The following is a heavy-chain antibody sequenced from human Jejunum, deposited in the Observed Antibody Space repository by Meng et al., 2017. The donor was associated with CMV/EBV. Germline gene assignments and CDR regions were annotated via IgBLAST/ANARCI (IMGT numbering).Heavy chain of an antibody. CDR3: ARVELGITSGDY. Sequence: QVQLVQSGAGVIKPGASVKVSCKASGFTFTNYGISWVRQAPGKGLEWMGWINAYNGDTNYAQTLQGRVTMTTDTSTSTAYMELRSLRSDDTAVYYCARVELGITSGDYWGQGTLVTVSS. CDR1: GFTFTNYG. V-gene: IGHV1-18*01. CDR2: INAYNGDT. J-gene: IGHJ4*02. D-gene: IGHD3-10*01.